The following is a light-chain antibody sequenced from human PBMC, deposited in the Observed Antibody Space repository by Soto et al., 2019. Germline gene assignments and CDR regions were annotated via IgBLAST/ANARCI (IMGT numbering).Light chain of an antibody. V-gene: IGLV2-23*01. CDR2: EDT. J-gene: IGLJ2*01. CDR3: CLCGGMV. Sequence: QSALTQPASVSGSPGQSITISCTGTSSDVGSCSHVSWYQQHPGKAPKLIIREDTKRPSGVSDRFSGSRSGNTASLTVSGLQAEDEADYYCCLCGGMVFGGGTKLTVL. CDR1: SSDVGSCSH.